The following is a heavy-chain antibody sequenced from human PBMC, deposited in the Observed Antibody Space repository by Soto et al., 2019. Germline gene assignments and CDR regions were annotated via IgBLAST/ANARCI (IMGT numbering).Heavy chain of an antibody. CDR2: INAGNGNT. V-gene: IGHV1-3*01. J-gene: IGHJ5*02. CDR3: ARDKDFGSGYYQRWFDP. D-gene: IGHD3-3*01. Sequence: ASVKVSCKASGYTFTSYAMHWVRQAPGQRLEWMGWINAGNGNTKYSQKFQGRVTITRDTSASTAYMGLSSLRSEDTAVYYCARDKDFGSGYYQRWFDPWGQGTLVTVAS. CDR1: GYTFTSYA.